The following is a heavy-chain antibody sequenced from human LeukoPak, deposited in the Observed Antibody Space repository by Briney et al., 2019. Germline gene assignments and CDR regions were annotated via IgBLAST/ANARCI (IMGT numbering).Heavy chain of an antibody. D-gene: IGHD4-17*01. V-gene: IGHV3-66*01. CDR1: GFISNNDN. J-gene: IGHJ4*02. CDR2: IYSDGST. CDR3: ASPLGGYGDFLNY. Sequence: GGSLRLSCAASGFISNNDNMCWVRQAPGKGLEWVSVIYSDGSTYYADSMKGRFTISRDNSKNTLYLQMNSLRAEDTAVYYCASPLGGYGDFLNYWAQGPPVTVSS.